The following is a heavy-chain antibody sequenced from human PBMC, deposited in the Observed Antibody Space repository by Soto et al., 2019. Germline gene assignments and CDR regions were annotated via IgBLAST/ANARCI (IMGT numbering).Heavy chain of an antibody. CDR3: ARDPSGSYSSWFDP. Sequence: ESGGGVVQPGRSLRLSCAASGFTFSSYAMHWVRQAPGKGLEWVAVISYDGSNKYYADSVKGRFTISRDNSKNTLYLQMNSLRAEDTAVYYCARDPSGSYSSWFDPWGQGTLVTVSS. CDR2: ISYDGSNK. V-gene: IGHV3-30-3*01. D-gene: IGHD1-26*01. J-gene: IGHJ5*02. CDR1: GFTFSSYA.